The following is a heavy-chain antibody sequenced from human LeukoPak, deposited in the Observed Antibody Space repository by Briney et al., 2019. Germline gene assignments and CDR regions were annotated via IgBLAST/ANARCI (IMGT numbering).Heavy chain of an antibody. J-gene: IGHJ6*02. CDR3: ARVTPPSRYFDWSIDYYYYYGMDV. CDR2: ISAYNGNT. D-gene: IGHD3-9*01. V-gene: IGHV1-18*01. Sequence: GASVTVSCKASGYAFTSYGISWVRQAPGQGLEWMGWISAYNGNTNYAQKLQGRVTMTTDTSTSTAYMELRSLRSDDTAVYYCARVTPPSRYFDWSIDYYYYYGMDVWGQGTTVTVSS. CDR1: GYAFTSYG.